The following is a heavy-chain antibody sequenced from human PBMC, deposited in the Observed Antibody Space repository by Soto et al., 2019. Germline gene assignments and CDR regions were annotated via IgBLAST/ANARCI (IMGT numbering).Heavy chain of an antibody. CDR1: GGSISSYY. D-gene: IGHD5-12*01. CDR2: IYYSGST. J-gene: IGHJ4*02. CDR3: ARYRLSGYDAYYFDY. V-gene: IGHV4-59*01. Sequence: PSETLSLTCTVSGGSISSYYWSWIRQPPGKGLEWIGYIYYSGSTNYNPSLKSRVTISVDTSKNQFSLKPSSVTAADTAVYYCARYRLSGYDAYYFDYWGQGTLVTVSS.